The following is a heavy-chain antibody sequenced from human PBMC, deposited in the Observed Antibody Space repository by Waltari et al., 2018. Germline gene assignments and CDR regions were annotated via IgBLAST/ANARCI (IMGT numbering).Heavy chain of an antibody. CDR3: TRDPSHCTNGVCYPDY. Sequence: EVQLVESGGGLVQPGGSLRLSCAASGFTFSSYWMHWVRQAPGKGLVCVSSINPDSSKTRFAESVKGRLTISRDNAKKTVYLQMNSLRADDTAMYYCTRDPSHCTNGVCYPDYWGQGTLVTVSS. CDR2: INPDSSKT. J-gene: IGHJ4*02. D-gene: IGHD2-8*01. CDR1: GFTFSSYW. V-gene: IGHV3-74*01.